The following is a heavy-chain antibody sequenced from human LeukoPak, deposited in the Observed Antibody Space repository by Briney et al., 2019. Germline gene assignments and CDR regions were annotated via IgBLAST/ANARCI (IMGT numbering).Heavy chain of an antibody. J-gene: IGHJ4*02. Sequence: SETLSLTCAVSGYSISSGYYWGWIRQPPGKGLERIGSIYHGGSTYYNLSLKSRVTISVDTSKNQFSLKLSSVTAADTAVYYCARHPSQKSMVRGVIDYWGQGTLVTVSS. CDR1: GYSISSGYY. CDR3: ARHPSQKSMVRGVIDY. D-gene: IGHD3-10*01. V-gene: IGHV4-38-2*01. CDR2: IYHGGST.